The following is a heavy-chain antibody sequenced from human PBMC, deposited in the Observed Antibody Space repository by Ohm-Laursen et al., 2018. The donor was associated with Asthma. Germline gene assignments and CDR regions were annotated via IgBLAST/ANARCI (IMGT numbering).Heavy chain of an antibody. CDR3: AKDDVDYYFDY. J-gene: IGHJ4*02. V-gene: IGHV3-30*18. D-gene: IGHD4-17*01. Sequence: SLRLSCAASGFTFSSYGMHWVRQAPGKGLEWVAVISYDGSNKYYADSVKGRFTISRDNSKNTLYLQMNSLRAEDTAVYYCAKDDVDYYFDYWGQGTLVTVSS. CDR2: ISYDGSNK. CDR1: GFTFSSYG.